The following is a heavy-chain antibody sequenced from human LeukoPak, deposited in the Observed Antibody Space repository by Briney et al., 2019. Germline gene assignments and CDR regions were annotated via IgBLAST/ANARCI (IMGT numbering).Heavy chain of an antibody. J-gene: IGHJ4*02. CDR2: VYNSRGT. Sequence: SETLSLTCTVSGGSTSSADFFWSWIRQPPGKGLEWIGYVYNSRGTNYNPSLKSRVTISVDTSKNQFSLNLSSVTAADTAVYYCARHTNGLHFDNWGQGTLVTVSS. CDR3: ARHTNGLHFDN. V-gene: IGHV4-61*08. D-gene: IGHD6-19*01. CDR1: GGSTSSADFF.